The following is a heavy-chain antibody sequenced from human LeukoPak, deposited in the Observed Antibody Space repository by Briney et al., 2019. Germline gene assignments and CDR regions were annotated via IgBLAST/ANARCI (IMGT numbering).Heavy chain of an antibody. Sequence: ASVKVSCKASGYAFTGYYMHWVRQAPGQALEWMGWFNPNSGGTKYAHKFQGRVTMTTDTSISTPYLERCWLRSDDTAVYYCTRNPIAVACTAGYYGMDDWGQGTTVPVSS. J-gene: IGHJ6*02. V-gene: IGHV1-2*02. CDR2: FNPNSGGT. CDR3: TRNPIAVACTAGYYGMDD. CDR1: GYAFTGYY. D-gene: IGHD6-19*01.